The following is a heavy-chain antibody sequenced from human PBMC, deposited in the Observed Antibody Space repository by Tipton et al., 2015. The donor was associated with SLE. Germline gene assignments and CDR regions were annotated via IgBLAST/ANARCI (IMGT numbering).Heavy chain of an antibody. V-gene: IGHV3-11*01. D-gene: IGHD3-10*01. Sequence: SLRLSCAASGFTFSDYYMSWIRQAPGKGLQWAAYISSSGSTIYYEDSVKGLFTISRDNAKNSLYLQMNSLRAEDTAVYYCAEGPLLSYYGDRGFAFWPQGSLATVSS. CDR1: GFTFSDYY. J-gene: IGHJ4*02. CDR2: ISSSGSTI. CDR3: AEGPLLSYYGDRGFAF.